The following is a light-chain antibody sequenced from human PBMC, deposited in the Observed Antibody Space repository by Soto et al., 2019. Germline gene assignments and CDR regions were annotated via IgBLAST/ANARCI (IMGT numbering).Light chain of an antibody. CDR1: QSVSSY. CDR2: DAS. CDR3: QPRSNWQLIP. J-gene: IGKJ5*01. Sequence: EIVLTQSPATLSLSPGERATLSCRASQSVSSYLAWYQQKPGQAPRLLIYDASNRATGIPARFSGSGPGTDFTLTISSPEPEDFAVYYRQPRSNWQLIPFGQGERLEVK. V-gene: IGKV3D-11*02.